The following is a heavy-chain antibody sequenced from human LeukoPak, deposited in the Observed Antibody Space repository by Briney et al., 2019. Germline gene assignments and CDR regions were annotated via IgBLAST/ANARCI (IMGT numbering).Heavy chain of an antibody. J-gene: IGHJ3*02. CDR2: ISSSSSYI. D-gene: IGHD3-3*01. CDR3: ARDINFYDFWSGYPSPDAFDI. CDR1: GFTFSSYA. V-gene: IGHV3-21*01. Sequence: GGSLRLSCAASGFTFSSYAMNWVRQAPGKGLEWVSSISSSSSYIYYADSVKGRFTISRDNAKNSLYLQMNSLRAEDTAVYYCARDINFYDFWSGYPSPDAFDIWGQGTMVTVSS.